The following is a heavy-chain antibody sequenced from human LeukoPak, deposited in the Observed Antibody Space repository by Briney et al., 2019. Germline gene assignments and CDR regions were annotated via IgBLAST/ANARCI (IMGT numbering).Heavy chain of an antibody. Sequence: SETLSLTCTVSGGSISSYYWSWIRQPPGKGLEWIGYIYYSGSTNYNPSLKSRVTISVDTSKNQFSLKLSSVTAADTAVYYCARGRGMGLRFPEGGWFDPWGQGTLVTVSS. CDR2: IYYSGST. CDR1: GGSISSYY. J-gene: IGHJ5*02. CDR3: ARGRGMGLRFPEGGWFDP. D-gene: IGHD3-3*01. V-gene: IGHV4-59*01.